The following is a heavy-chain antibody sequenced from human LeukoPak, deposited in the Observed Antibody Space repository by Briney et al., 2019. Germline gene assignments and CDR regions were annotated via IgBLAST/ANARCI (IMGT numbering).Heavy chain of an antibody. Sequence: GGSLRLSCAASGFTFSGYGMHWVRQAPGKGLEWVTFIRYDERNKYYADSVKGRFTISRDNAKNSLYLQMNSLRAEDTALYYCARDPFDSRQGNFDYWGQGTLVTVSS. D-gene: IGHD3-22*01. J-gene: IGHJ4*02. CDR2: IRYDERNK. V-gene: IGHV3-30*02. CDR1: GFTFSGYG. CDR3: ARDPFDSRQGNFDY.